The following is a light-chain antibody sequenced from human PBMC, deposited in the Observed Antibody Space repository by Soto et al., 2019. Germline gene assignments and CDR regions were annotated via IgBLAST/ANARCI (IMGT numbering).Light chain of an antibody. CDR2: AAS. CDR3: QQSYNTPWT. V-gene: IGKV1-39*01. CDR1: QGISTY. Sequence: DIQMTQSPSSLSASVGDRITITCRAGQGISTYVNWYQQKPGKAPKLLIYAASTLQSGVPATFSGSGSGTDFTLTISSLQPEDFATYYCQQSYNTPWTFGQGTKVEIE. J-gene: IGKJ1*01.